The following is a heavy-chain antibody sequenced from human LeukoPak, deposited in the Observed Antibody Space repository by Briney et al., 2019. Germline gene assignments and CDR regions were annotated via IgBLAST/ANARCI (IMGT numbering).Heavy chain of an antibody. CDR1: GFTFSSNG. V-gene: IGHV3-30*02. J-gene: IGHJ4*02. CDR3: AKDAYYYDSSYFDY. CDR2: IQYDGSKK. Sequence: PGGSLRLSCVASGFTFSSNGMHWVRQAPGKGLEWVTFIQYDGSKKYYADSVKGRFTISRDNSKNTLYLQMNSLRAEDTAVYYCAKDAYYYDSSYFDYWGQGTLVTVSS. D-gene: IGHD3-22*01.